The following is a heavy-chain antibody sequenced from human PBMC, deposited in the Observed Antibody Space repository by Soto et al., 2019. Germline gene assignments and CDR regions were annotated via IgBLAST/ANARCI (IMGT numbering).Heavy chain of an antibody. CDR1: GGALRNYA. CDR2: VMPTFGAG. D-gene: IGHD1-26*01. Sequence: QVQLVQSGDEVKKPGSSVKVSCTASGGALRNYAVSWVRQAPGQGIEWMGGVMPTFGAGVYAQKFQGRLTNFADETTSTAYMSVSSLKFEDTAIYAWAASSGFYEGMEAWGQGTTLTVSS. J-gene: IGHJ6*02. V-gene: IGHV1-69*01. CDR3: AASSGFYEGMEA.